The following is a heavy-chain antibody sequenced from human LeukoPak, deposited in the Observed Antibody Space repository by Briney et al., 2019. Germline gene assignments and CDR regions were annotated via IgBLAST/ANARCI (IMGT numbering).Heavy chain of an antibody. CDR3: ARVPVTMDQWY. CDR1: GYTFTSYA. Sequence: EASVKVSCKASGYTFTSYAMHWVRQAPGQRLEWMGWINAGNGNTKYSQKFQGRVTITRDTSASTAYMELSSLRSEDTAVYYCARVPVTMDQWYWGQGTLVTVSS. D-gene: IGHD3-10*01. J-gene: IGHJ4*02. V-gene: IGHV1-3*01. CDR2: INAGNGNT.